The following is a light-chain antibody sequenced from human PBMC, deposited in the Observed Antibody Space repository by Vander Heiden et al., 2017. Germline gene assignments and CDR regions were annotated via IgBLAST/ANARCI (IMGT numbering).Light chain of an antibody. Sequence: DIVMTQSHDSLAVSPGERATINCKSSQSVLYSSNNKNYLAWYQQKPGQPPKLLIYWASTRESGVPDRFSGSGSGTDFTLTISSLQAEDVAVYYCQQYYSTPYTFGQGTKLEIK. CDR3: QQYYSTPYT. CDR2: WAS. CDR1: QSVLYSSNNKNY. V-gene: IGKV4-1*01. J-gene: IGKJ2*01.